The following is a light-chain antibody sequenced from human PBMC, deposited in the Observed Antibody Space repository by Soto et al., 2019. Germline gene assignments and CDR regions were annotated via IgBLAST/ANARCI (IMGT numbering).Light chain of an antibody. CDR3: CSYAGIDTFVL. V-gene: IGLV2-23*01. J-gene: IGLJ3*02. Sequence: QSVLTQPASVSGSPGQSITISCTGTSSNVGDYNLVSWYQQHPGKAPKLIIYEGNSRPSGVSSRFSGSKSGNTASLTISGLQAEDEGDYYCCSYAGIDTFVLFGGETKLTVL. CDR1: SSNVGDYNL. CDR2: EGN.